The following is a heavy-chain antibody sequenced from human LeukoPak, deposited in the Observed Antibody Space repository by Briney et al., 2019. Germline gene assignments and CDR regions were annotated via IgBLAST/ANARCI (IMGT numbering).Heavy chain of an antibody. D-gene: IGHD2-2*01. CDR3: ARQVVVPAGTLHYYYGMDV. CDR1: GGSFSGYY. Sequence: TSETLSLTCAVYGGSFSGYYWSWIRQPPGKGLEWIGEINHSGSTNYNPSLKSRVTISVDTSKNQFSLKLSSVTAADTAVYYCARQVVVPAGTLHYYYGMDVWGQGTTVTVSS. J-gene: IGHJ6*02. CDR2: INHSGST. V-gene: IGHV4-34*01.